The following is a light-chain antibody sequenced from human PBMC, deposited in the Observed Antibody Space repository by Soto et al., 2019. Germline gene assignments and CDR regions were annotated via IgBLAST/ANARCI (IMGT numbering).Light chain of an antibody. CDR1: SSDVGSYNL. V-gene: IGLV2-14*02. J-gene: IGLJ1*01. CDR3: SAYTVSRTYV. CDR2: EGS. Sequence: QSALTQPASVSGSPGQSITISCTGTSSDVGSYNLVSWYQQHPGKAPKLMIYEGSKRPSGVSNRFSGSKSGNTASLTISGLQGEDEADYYCSAYTVSRTYVFGTGTKVTVL.